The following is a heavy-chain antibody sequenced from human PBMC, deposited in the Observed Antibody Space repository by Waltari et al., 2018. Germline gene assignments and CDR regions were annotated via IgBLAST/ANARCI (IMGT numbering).Heavy chain of an antibody. D-gene: IGHD2-2*01. V-gene: IGHV3-7*01. CDR3: ANSPVESGATGSVKPWGFDY. J-gene: IGHJ4*02. CDR2: IREDGSDK. Sequence: EVQLVESGGGLVQPGGSLRLSCKASGFSFSTYWMSWVRQAPGKGLSWVASIREDGSDKYYVDSVKGRFTISRDNAKTSLYLQMNSLRAEDTAVYFCANSPVESGATGSVKPWGFDYWGQGNLVTVSS. CDR1: GFSFSTYW.